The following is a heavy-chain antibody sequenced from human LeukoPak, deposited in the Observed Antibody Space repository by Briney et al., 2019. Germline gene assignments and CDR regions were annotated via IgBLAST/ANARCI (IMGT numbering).Heavy chain of an antibody. D-gene: IGHD2-2*01. CDR1: GYTFTGYY. CDR2: INPNSGGT. CDR3: ARVSSTSLNYYYYMDV. Sequence: ASVKVSCKASGYTFTGYYMHWVRQAPGQGLEWMGWINPNSGGTNYAQKFQGRVTMTRDTSISTAYMELSRLRSDDTAVYYCARVSSTSLNYYYYMDVWGKGTTVTVSS. V-gene: IGHV1-2*02. J-gene: IGHJ6*03.